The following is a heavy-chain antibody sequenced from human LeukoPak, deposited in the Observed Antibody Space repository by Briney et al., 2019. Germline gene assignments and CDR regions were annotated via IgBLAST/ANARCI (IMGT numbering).Heavy chain of an antibody. J-gene: IGHJ4*02. V-gene: IGHV3-7*01. CDR2: IKRDGSEK. Sequence: GGSLRLSCAASDFTFSTYWMSWVRQAPGKGLEWVANIKRDGSEKYYVDSVKGRFTVSRDTAKNSLFLQMNSLRAEDTAVYYCARLSEMLRGPEAIYHFDYWGQGTLVTVSS. CDR3: ARLSEMLRGPEAIYHFDY. CDR1: DFTFSTYW. D-gene: IGHD3-10*01.